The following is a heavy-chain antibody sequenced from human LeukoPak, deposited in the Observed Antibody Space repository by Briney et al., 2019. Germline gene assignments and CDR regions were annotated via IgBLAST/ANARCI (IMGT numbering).Heavy chain of an antibody. Sequence: ASVKVSCKAPGYTFTGYYMHWVRQAPGQGLEWMGWINPNSGGTNYAQKFQGRVTMTRDTSISTAYMELSRLRSDDTAVYYCARGRVVYSSSLYAFDIWGQGTMVTVSS. CDR2: INPNSGGT. J-gene: IGHJ3*02. CDR3: ARGRVVYSSSLYAFDI. V-gene: IGHV1-2*02. CDR1: GYTFTGYY. D-gene: IGHD6-6*01.